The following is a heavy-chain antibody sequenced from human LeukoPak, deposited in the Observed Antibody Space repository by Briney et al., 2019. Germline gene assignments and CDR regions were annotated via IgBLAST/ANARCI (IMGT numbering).Heavy chain of an antibody. D-gene: IGHD1-1*01. J-gene: IGHJ3*02. CDR3: AKDRWTEVDAFDI. CDR1: GFTFSTYG. CDR2: ITGSGGST. Sequence: GGSLRLSCAASGFTFSTYGMSWVRQAPGKGLEWAAAITGSGGSTFYADSVKGRFTISRDNSKNTLYLQMNSLRAEDTAVYYCAKDRWTEVDAFDIWGQGTMVTVSS. V-gene: IGHV3-23*01.